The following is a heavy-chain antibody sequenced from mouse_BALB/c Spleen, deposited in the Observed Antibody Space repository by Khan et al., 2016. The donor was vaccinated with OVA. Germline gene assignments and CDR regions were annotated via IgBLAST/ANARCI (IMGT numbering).Heavy chain of an antibody. CDR2: INSGGDTT. V-gene: IGHV5-12-1*01. CDR1: GFTFSSYD. Sequence: EVMLVESGGGLVKPGGSLKLSCTASGFTFSSYDMSWVRQTPEKRLEWVAYINSGGDTTYSPDTVKGRFTIYRDNAKHTLYLLMSRMKSEDTAKYYGTKRPGYFDVWGAGTTVTVSS. CDR3: TKRPGYFDV. J-gene: IGHJ1*01.